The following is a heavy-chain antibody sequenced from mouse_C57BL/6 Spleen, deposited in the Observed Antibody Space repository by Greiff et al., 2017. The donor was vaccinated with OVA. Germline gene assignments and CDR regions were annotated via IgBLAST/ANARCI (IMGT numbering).Heavy chain of an antibody. CDR3: ARSTGDYAMDY. Sequence: QVQLQQPGAELVKPGASVKLSCKASGYTFTSYWMHWVKQRPGQGLEWIGMIHPNSGSTNYNEKFKSKATLTVVKSSSTAYMQLSSLTSEDSAVYYCARSTGDYAMDYWGQGTSVTVSS. CDR1: GYTFTSYW. J-gene: IGHJ4*01. CDR2: IHPNSGST. V-gene: IGHV1-64*01.